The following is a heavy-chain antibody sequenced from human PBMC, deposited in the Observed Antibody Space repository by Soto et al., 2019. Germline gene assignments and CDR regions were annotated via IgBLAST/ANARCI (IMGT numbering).Heavy chain of an antibody. V-gene: IGHV4-39*07. CDR1: GGSISSSSYY. CDR3: TTQGFGGLHGLVDV. Sequence: PSETLSLTCTVSGGSISSSSYYWGWIRQPPGKGLEWIGEIIRTGTTNYNPSLKSRVSSSVDTSKNQFSLKLTSVTAAGTAVYYCTTQGFGGLHGLVDVWGQGTTVTVSS. J-gene: IGHJ6*02. CDR2: IIRTGTT. D-gene: IGHD3-10*01.